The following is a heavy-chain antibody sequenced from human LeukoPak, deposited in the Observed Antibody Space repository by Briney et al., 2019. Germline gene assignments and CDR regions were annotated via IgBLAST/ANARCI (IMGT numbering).Heavy chain of an antibody. V-gene: IGHV3-48*01. J-gene: IGHJ3*02. CDR3: ARDFNDYSNYLPFDI. Sequence: VGSLRLSCAASGFTFSSYTMSCGRQAPGKGLGWVSYISSSSSTIYYAGCVKGRFTISRDNAKNSLYMQMNSLTAEDSAVYHCARDFNDYSNYLPFDIWGQGTMVTVSS. CDR2: ISSSSSTI. CDR1: GFTFSSYT. D-gene: IGHD4-11*01.